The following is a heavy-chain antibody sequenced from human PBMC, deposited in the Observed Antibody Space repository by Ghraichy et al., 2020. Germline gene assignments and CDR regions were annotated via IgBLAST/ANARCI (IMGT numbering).Heavy chain of an antibody. V-gene: IGHV3-33*01. CDR2: IWYDGSNK. J-gene: IGHJ6*02. CDR1: GFTFSSYG. D-gene: IGHD2-21*02. CDR3: AGAYCGGDCYSPPYYYYYGMDV. Sequence: GGSLRLSCAASGFTFSSYGMHWVRQAPGKGLEWVAVIWYDGSNKYYADSVKGRFTISRDNSKNTLYLQMNSLRAEDTAVYYCAGAYCGGDCYSPPYYYYYGMDVWGQGTTVTVSS.